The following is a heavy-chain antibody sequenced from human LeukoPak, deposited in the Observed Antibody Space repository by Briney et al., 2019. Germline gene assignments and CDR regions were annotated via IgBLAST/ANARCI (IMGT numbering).Heavy chain of an antibody. D-gene: IGHD3-22*01. V-gene: IGHV3-23*01. CDR2: ISGSGGST. CDR3: ARGNYYDSSGYYPEYFQH. CDR1: GFTFSSYG. Sequence: GGSLRLSCAASGFTFSSYGMSWVRQAPGKGLEWVSAISGSGGSTYYADSVKGRFTISRDNSKNTLYLQMNSLRAEDTAVYYCARGNYYDSSGYYPEYFQHWGQGTLVTVSS. J-gene: IGHJ1*01.